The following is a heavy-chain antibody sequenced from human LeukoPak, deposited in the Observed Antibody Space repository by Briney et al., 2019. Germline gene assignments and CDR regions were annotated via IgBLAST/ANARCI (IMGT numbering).Heavy chain of an antibody. CDR3: ARTYGSGSYPKRYFDY. CDR2: TYHSGST. J-gene: IGHJ4*02. V-gene: IGHV4-38-2*01. CDR1: GYSISSGYY. D-gene: IGHD3-10*01. Sequence: SETLSLTCAVSGYSISSGYYWGWIRQPPGKGLEWIGSTYHSGSTYYNPSLKSRVTISVDTSKNQFSLKLSSVTAADTAVYYCARTYGSGSYPKRYFDYWGQGTLVTVSS.